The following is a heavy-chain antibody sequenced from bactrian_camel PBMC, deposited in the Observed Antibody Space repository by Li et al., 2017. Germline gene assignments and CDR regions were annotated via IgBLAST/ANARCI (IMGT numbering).Heavy chain of an antibody. CDR1: RSTVSTSR. J-gene: IGHJ6*01. Sequence: HVQLVESGGGSVQVGATLRLSCLASRSTVSTSRVAWFRQAPGKEREGLAVIRSDGILAYKESVRGRFTISGDIAKNTLYLEMNSLKPEDTAMYYCAVDCLVIRGSWIDFGSWGQGTQVTVS. CDR2: IRSDGIL. CDR3: AVDCLVIRGSWIDFGS. V-gene: IGHV3S55*01. D-gene: IGHD2*01.